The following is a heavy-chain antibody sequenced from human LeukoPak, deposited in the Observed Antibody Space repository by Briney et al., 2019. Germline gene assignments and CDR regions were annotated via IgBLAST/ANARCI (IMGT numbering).Heavy chain of an antibody. CDR1: GGSFSGYF. CDR2: IYHDESSSSDGST. Sequence: PSETLSLTCAVYGGSFSGYFWSWIRQPPGKGLEWIGEIYHDESSSSDGSTNYNPSLKSRVTISVDTSKNQFSLKLSSVTAADTAVYYCARLEFYSSSKNTPRDNNWFDPWGQGTLVTVSS. CDR3: ARLEFYSSSKNTPRDNNWFDP. D-gene: IGHD6-13*01. J-gene: IGHJ5*02. V-gene: IGHV4-34*01.